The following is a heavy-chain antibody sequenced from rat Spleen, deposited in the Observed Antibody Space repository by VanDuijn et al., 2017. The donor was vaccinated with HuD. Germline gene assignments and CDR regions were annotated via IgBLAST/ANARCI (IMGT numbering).Heavy chain of an antibody. J-gene: IGHJ2*01. Sequence: QVQLKESGPGLVQPSQTLSLTCTVSGFSLSSYHVSWVRQPPGKSLVWMGTIWAGRGTNYNSAVQSRLSISGDSSKSQIFLKMNSLQTEDTAMYFCARSNGYGPFDYWGPGVMVTVSS. CDR3: ARSNGYGPFDY. V-gene: IGHV2-16*01. CDR2: IWAGRGT. D-gene: IGHD1-3*01. CDR1: GFSLSSYH.